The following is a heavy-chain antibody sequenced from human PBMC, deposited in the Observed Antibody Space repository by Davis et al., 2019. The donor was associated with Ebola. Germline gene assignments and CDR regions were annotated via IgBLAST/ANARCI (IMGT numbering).Heavy chain of an antibody. D-gene: IGHD3-10*01. CDR3: TFGAANYGDY. CDR2: IRSKTNNYAT. CDR1: GFTFSGSA. V-gene: IGHV3-73*01. J-gene: IGHJ4*02. Sequence: GEPLKISCAASGFTFSGSAMHWVRPASGKGLEWVGHIRSKTNNYATSYAASLKGRFTISRDDSKNTAYLQMNSLKTEDTAIYYCTFGAANYGDYWGQGTLVTVSS.